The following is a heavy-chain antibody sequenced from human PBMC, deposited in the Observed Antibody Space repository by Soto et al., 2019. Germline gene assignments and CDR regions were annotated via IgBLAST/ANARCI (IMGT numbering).Heavy chain of an antibody. CDR1: GYKFGSAW. Sequence: PGESLKISCKGVGYKFGSAWIGWVRQMPGKGLEWVGIIKPGTSDIRYSPSCRGHVTISADEAVSTAYLQWSSLKASDTAMYYCARQLSHICDSWGKGTLVTVSS. V-gene: IGHV5-51*01. CDR2: IKPGTSDI. D-gene: IGHD2-21*01. J-gene: IGHJ5*01. CDR3: ARQLSHICDS.